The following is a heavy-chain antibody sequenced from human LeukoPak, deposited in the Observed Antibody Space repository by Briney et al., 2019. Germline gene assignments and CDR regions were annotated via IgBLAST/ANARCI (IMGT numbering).Heavy chain of an antibody. CDR2: IYYSGST. CDR1: GGSISSGDYY. Sequence: SETLSLTCTVSGGSISSGDYYWSWLRQPPGKGLEWIGYIYYSGSTYYNPSLKSRVTISVDTSKNQFSLKLSSVTAADTAVYYCARDYGGNSGLDGMDVWGQGTTVTVSS. CDR3: ARDYGGNSGLDGMDV. V-gene: IGHV4-30-4*01. J-gene: IGHJ6*02. D-gene: IGHD4-23*01.